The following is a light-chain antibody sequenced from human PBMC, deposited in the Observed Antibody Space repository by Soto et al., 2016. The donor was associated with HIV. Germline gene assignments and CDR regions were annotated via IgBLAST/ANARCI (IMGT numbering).Light chain of an antibody. CDR2: DDS. CDR1: NVGSKS. CDR3: QVWDASTDLVV. Sequence: SYELTQPPSLSVAPRKTARITCGGNNVGSKSVQWYQQKPGQAPILVLYDDSDRPSGIPERFSGSNSDDTATLTISRVEAGDEADYYCQVWDASTDLVVFGGGTKLTVL. V-gene: IGLV3-21*03. J-gene: IGLJ2*01.